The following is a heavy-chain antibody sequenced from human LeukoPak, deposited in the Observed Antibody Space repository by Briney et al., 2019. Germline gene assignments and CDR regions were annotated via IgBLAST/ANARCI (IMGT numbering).Heavy chain of an antibody. V-gene: IGHV4-59*01. D-gene: IGHD5-18*01. CDR1: GGSIRSYY. CDR2: IYYSGST. Sequence: SETLSLTCTVSGGSIRSYYWSWIRQPPGKGLEWIGYIYYSGSTNYNPSLKSRVTISVDTSKNQFSLRLSSVTAADTAVYYCALSDTAMVKGGFDYWGQGTLGTVSS. CDR3: ALSDTAMVKGGFDY. J-gene: IGHJ4*02.